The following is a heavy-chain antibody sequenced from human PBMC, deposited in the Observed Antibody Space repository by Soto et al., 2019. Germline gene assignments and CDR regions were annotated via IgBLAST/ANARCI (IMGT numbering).Heavy chain of an antibody. D-gene: IGHD3-16*01. CDR3: GKSLGELPGSLDY. V-gene: IGHV3-23*01. J-gene: IGHJ4*02. CDR2: ISGSGGST. CDR1: GFTFSSYA. Sequence: EVQLLESGGGLVQPGGSLRLSCAASGFTFSSYAMSWVRQAPGKGLEWVSAISGSGGSTYYADSVKGRFTISRDNSKNTVYLKMNSLRAEETAVYSWGKSLGELPGSLDYWGQGPWSPSPQ.